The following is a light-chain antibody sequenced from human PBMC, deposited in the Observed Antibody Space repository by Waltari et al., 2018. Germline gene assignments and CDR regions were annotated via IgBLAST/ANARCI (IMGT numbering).Light chain of an antibody. V-gene: IGKV4-1*01. J-gene: IGKJ2*01. Sequence: DIVMTQSPDSLAVSLGERAPIHCQSSQSVLYSSNNKNYLAWYQQKPGQRPKLLIYWASTRESGVPDRFSGSGSGTDFTLTISSLQAEDVAVYYCQQYYSTLYTFGQGTKLEIK. CDR3: QQYYSTLYT. CDR2: WAS. CDR1: QSVLYSSNNKNY.